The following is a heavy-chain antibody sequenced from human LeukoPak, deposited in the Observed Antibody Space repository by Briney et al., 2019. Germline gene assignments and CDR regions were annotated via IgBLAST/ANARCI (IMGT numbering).Heavy chain of an antibody. CDR1: GFTLITSR. J-gene: IGHJ4*02. V-gene: IGHV3-48*04. Sequence: GGPLSLSCAAPGFTLITSRWNWFRKPPGRALEGISYIERGSKSIYYADSVKGRFTISKDSVKNLLYLQMNSLRAEDTAVYYCARDPGTVVTLDYWGQGTLVTVSS. CDR2: IERGSKSI. D-gene: IGHD4-23*01. CDR3: ARDPGTVVTLDY.